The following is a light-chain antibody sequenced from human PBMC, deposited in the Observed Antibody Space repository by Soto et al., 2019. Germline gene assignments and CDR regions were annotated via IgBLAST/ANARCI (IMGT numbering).Light chain of an antibody. CDR2: KTS. V-gene: IGKV3-15*01. CDR1: RTIGTN. CDR3: PPYADWPLP. J-gene: IGKJ4*01. Sequence: IVMTQSPATVSVSPGESTSLSCRASRTIGTNLGWYQQKPGQAPRLLISKTSNRATGVPARFSGSWSGTEVTSTTARLQAEDYWVYYWPPYADWPLPFGGRTKVDIK.